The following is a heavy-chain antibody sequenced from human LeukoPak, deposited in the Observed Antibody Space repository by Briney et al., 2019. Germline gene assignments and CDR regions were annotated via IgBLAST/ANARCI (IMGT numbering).Heavy chain of an antibody. CDR2: ISAYNGNT. D-gene: IGHD6-13*01. CDR3: ARDQRQQQLLSSWYNWFDP. CDR1: GYTFTSYG. Sequence: RASVKVSCKASGYTFTSYGISWVRQAPGQGLEWMGWISAYNGNTNYAQKLQGRVTMTTDTSTSTAYMELRSLRSDDTAVYYCARDQRQQQLLSSWYNWFDPWGQGTLVTVSS. V-gene: IGHV1-18*01. J-gene: IGHJ5*02.